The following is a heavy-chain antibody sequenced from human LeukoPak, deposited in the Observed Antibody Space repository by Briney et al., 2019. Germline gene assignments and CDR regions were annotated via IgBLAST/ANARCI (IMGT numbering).Heavy chain of an antibody. Sequence: ASETLSLTCAVFGVSISSGGYWSWVRQPPGKGLEWIGQMYYSGDTRYNPSLESRVIMSLDKSRNQLSLRLNSVTAADTAVYYCARHGCYSLGFWGQGALVTVSS. CDR2: MYYSGDT. CDR1: GVSISSGGY. CDR3: ARHGCYSLGF. J-gene: IGHJ4*02. D-gene: IGHD2-21*01. V-gene: IGHV4-4*02.